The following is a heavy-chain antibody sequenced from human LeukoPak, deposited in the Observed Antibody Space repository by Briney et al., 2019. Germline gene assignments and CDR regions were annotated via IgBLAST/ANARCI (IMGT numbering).Heavy chain of an antibody. Sequence: ASVKVSCKASGHTFTGYYIHWVRQVPGQGLEWMGWINPNSGGTNYAQKVQGRVTMTWDTSITTAYMELSRLRSDDAAVYYCASSDSGSYCLGYWGQETLVTVSS. J-gene: IGHJ4*02. V-gene: IGHV1-2*02. D-gene: IGHD1-26*01. CDR2: INPNSGGT. CDR1: GHTFTGYY. CDR3: ASSDSGSYCLGY.